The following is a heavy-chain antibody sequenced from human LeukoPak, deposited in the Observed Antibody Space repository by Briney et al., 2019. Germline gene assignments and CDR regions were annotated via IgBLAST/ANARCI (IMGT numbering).Heavy chain of an antibody. CDR2: ISGSGGST. V-gene: IGHV3-23*01. D-gene: IGHD5-12*01. Sequence: GGSLRLSCAASGFTFSTYAMSWVRQAPGKGLEWVSVISGSGGSTYYADSVKGRFTISRDNAKNSLYLQMNSLRAEDTAVYYCARGPWYGMATMRAFDYWGQGTLVTVSS. CDR1: GFTFSTYA. J-gene: IGHJ4*02. CDR3: ARGPWYGMATMRAFDY.